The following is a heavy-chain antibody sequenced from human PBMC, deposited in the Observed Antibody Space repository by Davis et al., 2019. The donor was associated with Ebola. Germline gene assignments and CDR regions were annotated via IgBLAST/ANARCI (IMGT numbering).Heavy chain of an antibody. J-gene: IGHJ4*02. CDR2: ISAYNGNT. D-gene: IGHD2-15*01. CDR1: GYTFTNYG. CDR3: ARGGAIVVVVAAGDY. Sequence: ASVKVSCKASGYTFTNYGISWVRQAPGQGLEWMGWISAYNGNTNYAQKLQGRVTMTTDTATRTAYMELRSLRSDDTAVYYCARGGAIVVVVAAGDYWGQGTLVTVSS. V-gene: IGHV1-18*01.